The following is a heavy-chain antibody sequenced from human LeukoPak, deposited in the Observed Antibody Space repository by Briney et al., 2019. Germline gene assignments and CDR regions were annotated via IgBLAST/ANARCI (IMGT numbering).Heavy chain of an antibody. V-gene: IGHV4-59*01. J-gene: IGHJ4*02. CDR1: GGSIINYH. CDR3: ARRSGSYYFDY. D-gene: IGHD1-26*01. CDR2: IYYTGTT. Sequence: PSETLSLTCTVSGGSIINYHWSWIRQPPGKGLEWIGYIYYTGTTSYNPSLKSRVTMAVDTSTNQFSLKVSSVTAVDTAVYYCARRSGSYYFDYWGQGTLVTVSS.